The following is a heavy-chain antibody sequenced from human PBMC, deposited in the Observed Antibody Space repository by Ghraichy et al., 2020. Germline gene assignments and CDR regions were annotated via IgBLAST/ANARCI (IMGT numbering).Heavy chain of an antibody. J-gene: IGHJ4*02. CDR3: ARDRSDTSGYYHPLEFDY. V-gene: IGHV3-48*02. D-gene: IGHD3-22*01. CDR1: GFSFTTYS. CDR2: ISSSSGTK. Sequence: GESLNISCAASGFSFTTYSMNWVRQAPGKGLEWVSYISSSSGTKYYADSVKGRFTISRDNAKNSLYLQMNSLRDEDTAVYYCARDRSDTSGYYHPLEFDYWGQGTLVTVSS.